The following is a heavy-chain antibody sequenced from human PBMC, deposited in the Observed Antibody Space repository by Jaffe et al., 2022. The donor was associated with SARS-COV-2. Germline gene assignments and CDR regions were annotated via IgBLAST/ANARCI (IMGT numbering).Heavy chain of an antibody. CDR1: GFTFSSYA. D-gene: IGHD6-13*01. CDR2: ISGSGGST. V-gene: IGHV3-23*01. CDR3: AKDFSRQYSSSWYFFLSLEPDY. J-gene: IGHJ4*02. Sequence: EVQLLESGGGLVQPGGSLRLSCAASGFTFSSYAMSWVRQAPGKGLEWVSAISGSGGSTYYADSVKGRFTISRDNSKNTLYLQMNSLRAEDTAVYYCAKDFSRQYSSSWYFFLSLEPDYWGQGTLVTVSS.